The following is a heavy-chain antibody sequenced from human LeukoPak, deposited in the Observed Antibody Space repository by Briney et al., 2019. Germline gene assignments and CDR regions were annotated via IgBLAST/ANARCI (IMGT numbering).Heavy chain of an antibody. CDR1: GGSISSGGYY. CDR3: HFKYCSSTSCFYYFDY. V-gene: IGHV4-31*03. D-gene: IGHD2-2*01. Sequence: SETLSLTCTVSGGSISSGGYYWSWLRQHPGKGLEWIGYIYYSGSTYYNPSLKSRVTISVDTSKNEFSLKLSSVTAADTAVYYCHFKYCSSTSCFYYFDYWGQGTLVTVSS. CDR2: IYYSGST. J-gene: IGHJ4*02.